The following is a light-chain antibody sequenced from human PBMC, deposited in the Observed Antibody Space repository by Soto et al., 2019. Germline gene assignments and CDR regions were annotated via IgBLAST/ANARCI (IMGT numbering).Light chain of an antibody. Sequence: VTMTQSPSSLSASLVDRPNITCRASQGIRNGLGWYQQKPGKAPKRLIYAASSLQSGVPSRFSGSGSGTEFTLTISSLQPDDFATYYCQQYNSYSGTFGQGTKVDI. CDR3: QQYNSYSGT. CDR2: AAS. V-gene: IGKV1-17*01. CDR1: QGIRNG. J-gene: IGKJ1*01.